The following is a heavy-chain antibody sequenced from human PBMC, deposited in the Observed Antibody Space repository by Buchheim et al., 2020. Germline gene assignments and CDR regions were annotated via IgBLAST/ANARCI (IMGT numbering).Heavy chain of an antibody. CDR3: ARDPAGYFYGMDV. Sequence: QVQLVESGGGVVQPGRSLRLSCVVSGFIFSSYGMHWVRQAPGKGLEWVAVIWYDGGKKYYVDSVQGRFTISRDNSKNTLFLQMDSLRADDTAVYYCARDPAGYFYGMDVWGQGT. CDR1: GFIFSSYG. CDR2: IWYDGGKK. V-gene: IGHV3-33*01. J-gene: IGHJ6*02. D-gene: IGHD2-15*01.